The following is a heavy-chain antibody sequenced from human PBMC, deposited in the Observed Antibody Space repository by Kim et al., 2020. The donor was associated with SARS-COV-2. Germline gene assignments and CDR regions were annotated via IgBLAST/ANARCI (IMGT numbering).Heavy chain of an antibody. Sequence: SETLSLTCTVSGGSISSGGYYWSWIRQHPGKGLEWIGYIYYSGSTYYNPSLKSRVTISVDTSKNQFSMKLSSVTAADTAVYYCARYSGSGSYYQPFYYYYGMVVWGQGTTVTVSS. CDR1: GGSISSGGYY. V-gene: IGHV4-31*03. CDR2: IYYSGST. CDR3: ARYSGSGSYYQPFYYYYGMVV. J-gene: IGHJ6*02. D-gene: IGHD3-10*01.